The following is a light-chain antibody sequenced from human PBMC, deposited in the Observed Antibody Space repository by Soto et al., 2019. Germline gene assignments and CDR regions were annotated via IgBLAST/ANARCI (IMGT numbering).Light chain of an antibody. CDR1: QTIRPY. CDR3: QQSHGIPYT. V-gene: IGKV1-39*01. Sequence: DIQMTQSPSSLSASVGDRVTITCQASQTIRPYLNWYQQEPGKAPKLLIYAASSLQIGVPSRFSGSGSGTAFTLTISSLQPEDFAAYYCQQSHGIPYTFGQGTKLEIK. J-gene: IGKJ2*01. CDR2: AAS.